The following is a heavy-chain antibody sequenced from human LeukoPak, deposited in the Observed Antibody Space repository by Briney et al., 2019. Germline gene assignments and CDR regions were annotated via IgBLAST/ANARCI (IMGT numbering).Heavy chain of an antibody. CDR2: ISGSGGST. V-gene: IGHV3-23*01. J-gene: IGHJ4*02. Sequence: PGGTLRLSCAASGFTFSSYGMSWVRQAPGKGLEWVSAISGSGGSTYYADSVKGRFTISRDNSKNTLYLQMNSLRAEDTAVYYCAKDRPYYDILTGYYPDYWGQGTLVTVSS. CDR1: GFTFSSYG. CDR3: AKDRPYYDILTGYYPDY. D-gene: IGHD3-9*01.